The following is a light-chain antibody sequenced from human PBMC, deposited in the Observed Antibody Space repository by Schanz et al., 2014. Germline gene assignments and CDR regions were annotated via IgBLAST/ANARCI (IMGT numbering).Light chain of an antibody. Sequence: QSVLTQPASVSGSPGQSITISCTGTSSDVGGYNYVSWYQQYPGKAPKLMIYDVTNRPSGVSNRFSGSKSGNTASLTISGLQAEDEADYYCSSHASNNPRVVFGGGTKLTVL. CDR1: SSDVGGYNY. CDR2: DVT. CDR3: SSHASNNPRVV. V-gene: IGLV2-14*01. J-gene: IGLJ2*01.